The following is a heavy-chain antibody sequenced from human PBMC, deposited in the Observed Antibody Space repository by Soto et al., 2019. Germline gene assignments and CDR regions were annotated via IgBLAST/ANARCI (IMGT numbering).Heavy chain of an antibody. D-gene: IGHD3-16*01. CDR2: IYYGGST. J-gene: IGHJ5*02. V-gene: IGHV4-30-4*01. Sequence: SETLSLTCTVSGGSISSGDYYWSWIRQPPGKGLEWIGYIYYGGSTYYNPSLKSRVTISVDTSKNQFSLKLSSVTAADTAVYYCARVIYVLSREGWFDPWGQGTLVTVSS. CDR3: ARVIYVLSREGWFDP. CDR1: GGSISSGDYY.